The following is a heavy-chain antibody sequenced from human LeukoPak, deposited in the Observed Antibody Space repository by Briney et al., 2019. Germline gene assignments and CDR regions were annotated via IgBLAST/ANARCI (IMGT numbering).Heavy chain of an antibody. D-gene: IGHD2-2*01. CDR3: AREDTPAAYKYNWFDP. V-gene: IGHV1-69*13. J-gene: IGHJ5*02. CDR1: GGTFSIYA. CDR2: IIPIFGTA. Sequence: ASVKVSCKASGGTFSIYAISWVRQAPGQGLEWMGGIIPIFGTANYAQKFQGRATITADESTSTAYMELSSLRSEDTAVYYCAREDTPAAYKYNWFDPWGQGTLVTVSS.